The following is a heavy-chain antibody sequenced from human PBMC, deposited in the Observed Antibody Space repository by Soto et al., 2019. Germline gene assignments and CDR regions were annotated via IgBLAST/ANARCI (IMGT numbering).Heavy chain of an antibody. V-gene: IGHV3-30*18. J-gene: IGHJ1*01. Sequence: QVQLVESGGGVVQPGRPLRLSCTASGFSFSSYAMHWVRQAPGKGLEWVAGLSHDGSNKYYADSVKGRFTISKDKSKSTVGRQTKRQGAEDTAVYYGTNAGGIVGATRGYSQDGGEGTQVSVSS. CDR2: LSHDGSNK. D-gene: IGHD1-26*01. CDR1: GFSFSSYA. CDR3: TNAGGIVGATRGYSQD.